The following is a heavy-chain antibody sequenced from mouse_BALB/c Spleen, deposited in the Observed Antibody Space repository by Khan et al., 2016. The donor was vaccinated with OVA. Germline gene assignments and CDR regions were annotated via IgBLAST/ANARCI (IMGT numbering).Heavy chain of an antibody. CDR3: ARGASYWYFDV. CDR2: INTHTGEP. Sequence: QIQLVQSGPELKKPGETVKISCKASAYTFTNYGMNWVKQAPGKGLKWMGWINTHTGEPTYTDDFKGRFAFSLETSASTAYLQINNLKNEDMATXFCARGASYWYFDVWGAGTTVTVSS. CDR1: AYTFTNYG. V-gene: IGHV9-1*02. J-gene: IGHJ1*01.